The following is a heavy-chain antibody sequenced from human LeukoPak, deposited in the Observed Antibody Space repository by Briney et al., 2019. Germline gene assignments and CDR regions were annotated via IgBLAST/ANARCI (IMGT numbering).Heavy chain of an antibody. CDR3: AREFGGIFDF. Sequence: GGSLRLSCAASGFTFGGYDMNWVRQAPGKGLEWVSYIGSSGGTKHYADPVKGRFTISRDNAKNSMSLQMNSLRAEDTAVYYCAREFGGIFDFWGQGTLVTVSS. CDR1: GFTFGGYD. D-gene: IGHD3-3*01. V-gene: IGHV3-48*03. J-gene: IGHJ4*02. CDR2: IGSSGGTK.